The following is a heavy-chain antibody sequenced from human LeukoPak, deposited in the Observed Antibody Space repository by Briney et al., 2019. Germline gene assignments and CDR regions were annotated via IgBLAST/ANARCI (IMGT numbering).Heavy chain of an antibody. V-gene: IGHV4-61*02. CDR1: GGSISSGSCY. CDR2: IYTSGST. Sequence: SQTLSLTCTVSGGSISSGSCYWSWIRQPAGKGLEWIGRIYTSGSTNYNPSLKSRVTISVDTSKNQLSLKLSSVTAADTAVYYCARDLGSGYSPNDAFDIWGQGTMVTVSS. CDR3: ARDLGSGYSPNDAFDI. J-gene: IGHJ3*02. D-gene: IGHD3-22*01.